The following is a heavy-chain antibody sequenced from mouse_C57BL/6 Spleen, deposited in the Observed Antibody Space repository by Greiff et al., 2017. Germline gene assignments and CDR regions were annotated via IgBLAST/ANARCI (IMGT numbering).Heavy chain of an antibody. V-gene: IGHV7-3*01. CDR3: ARYNYYGSSYE. D-gene: IGHD1-1*01. CDR1: GFTFTDYY. J-gene: IGHJ2*01. Sequence: EVQRVESGGGLVQPGGSLSLSCAASGFTFTDYYMSWVRQPPGKALEWLGFIRNKANGYTTEYSASVKGRFTISRYNSQSIHYSQLNSLNAEDSATYYCARYNYYGSSYERGQGTTLTVSS. CDR2: IRNKANGYTT.